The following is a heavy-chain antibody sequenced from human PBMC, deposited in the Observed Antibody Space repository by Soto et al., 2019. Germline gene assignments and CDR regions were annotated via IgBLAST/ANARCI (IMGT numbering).Heavy chain of an antibody. J-gene: IGHJ4*02. V-gene: IGHV3-30-3*01. CDR1: GFTFSSYA. Sequence: QVQLVESGGGVVQPGRSLRLSCAASGFTFSSYAMHWVRQAPGKGLEWVAVISYDGSNKYYADSVKGRFTISRDNSKNTLYLQMNSLRAEDTAVYYCARTVAPTYPGIAAGADGYLDYWGLGTLVTVSS. CDR2: ISYDGSNK. CDR3: ARTVAPTYPGIAAGADGYLDY. D-gene: IGHD6-13*01.